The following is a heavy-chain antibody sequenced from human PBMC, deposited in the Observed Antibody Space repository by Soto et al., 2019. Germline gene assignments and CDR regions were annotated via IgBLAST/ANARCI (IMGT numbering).Heavy chain of an antibody. D-gene: IGHD5-18*01. CDR1: GGSFSGYY. V-gene: IGHV4-34*01. J-gene: IGHJ5*02. Sequence: SETLSLTCAVYGGSFSGYYWSWIRQPPGKGLEWIGEINHSGSTNYNPSLKSRVTISVDTSKNQFSLKLSSVTAADTAVYYCARNLKQLWLKGVWFDPWGQGPMVTVSS. CDR2: INHSGST. CDR3: ARNLKQLWLKGVWFDP.